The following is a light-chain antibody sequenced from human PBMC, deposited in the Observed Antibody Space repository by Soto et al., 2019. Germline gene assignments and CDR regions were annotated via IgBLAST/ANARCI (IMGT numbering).Light chain of an antibody. V-gene: IGLV1-47*01. J-gene: IGLJ1*01. CDR2: RNN. Sequence: QSVLTQPPSASGTPGQRVTISCSGSSSNIGSNYVYWYQQLPGTAPKLLIYRNNQRPSGVPDRFSGSKSGASASLVISGLQPEDEGSYSCATWDDSRRGIFGTGTKVTVL. CDR1: SSNIGSNY. CDR3: ATWDDSRRGI.